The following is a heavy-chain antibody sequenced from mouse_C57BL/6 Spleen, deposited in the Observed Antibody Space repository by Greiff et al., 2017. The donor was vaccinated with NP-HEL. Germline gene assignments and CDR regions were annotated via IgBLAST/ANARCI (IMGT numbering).Heavy chain of an antibody. CDR2: IYPGDGDT. CDR3: ARGGGSSAWFAY. J-gene: IGHJ3*01. Sequence: VQLKQSGAELVKPGASVKISCKASGYAFSSYWMNWVKQRPGKGLEWIGQIYPGDGDTNYNGKFKGKATLTADKSSSTAYMQLSSLTSEDSAVYFCARGGGSSAWFAYWGQGTLVTVSA. CDR1: GYAFSSYW. V-gene: IGHV1-80*01. D-gene: IGHD1-1*01.